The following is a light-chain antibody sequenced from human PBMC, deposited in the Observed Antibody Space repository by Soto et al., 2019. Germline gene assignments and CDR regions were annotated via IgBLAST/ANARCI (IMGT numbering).Light chain of an antibody. V-gene: IGKV3-15*01. CDR1: QSIGSK. CDR2: GAS. CDR3: QEYNNWFLIT. J-gene: IGKJ5*01. Sequence: EIVLTQSPATLSVSPGDTAKLSCRASQSIGSKLGWYQQRPGQAPRLLIYGASTRATGIPARFSGSGSGTEFTLTISSLQSEDLAVYYCQEYNNWFLITFGQGTRLEMK.